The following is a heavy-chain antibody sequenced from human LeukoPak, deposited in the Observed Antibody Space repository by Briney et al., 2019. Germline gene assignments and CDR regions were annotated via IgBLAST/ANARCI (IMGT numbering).Heavy chain of an antibody. Sequence: GVSLRLSCAVSGITLSNYGMSWVRQAPGKGLEWVAGLSGSGGGTNYADSVQGRFTISRDNPKNTLYLQMNSLRAEDTAVYFCAKRGVVIRVFLVGFHKEAYYFDSWGQGALVTVSS. D-gene: IGHD3-10*01. CDR1: GITLSNYG. V-gene: IGHV3-23*01. J-gene: IGHJ4*02. CDR2: LSGSGGGT. CDR3: AKRGVVIRVFLVGFHKEAYYFDS.